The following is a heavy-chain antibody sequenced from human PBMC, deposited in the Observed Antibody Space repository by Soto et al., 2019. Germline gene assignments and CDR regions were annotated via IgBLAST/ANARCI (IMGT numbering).Heavy chain of an antibody. Sequence: WIPQPPGKALECLALIYWDDDKRYSPSLKSRLTITKDTSKNQVVLTMTNMDPVDTATYYCADVRWRWLVRDFDYRRKRTSVTGFS. V-gene: IGHV2-5*02. CDR2: IYWDDDK. CDR3: ADVRWRWLVRDFDY. J-gene: IGHJ4*02. D-gene: IGHD6-19*01.